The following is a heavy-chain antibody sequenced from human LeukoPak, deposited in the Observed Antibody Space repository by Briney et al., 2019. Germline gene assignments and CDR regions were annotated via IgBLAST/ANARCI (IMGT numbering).Heavy chain of an antibody. CDR2: ISGSGGTT. CDR1: GFTFSSYA. J-gene: IGHJ5*02. CDR3: AKGYCASFTCYSRFDP. Sequence: GGSLRLSCAASGFTFSSYAMSWVRQAPGKGLEWVSAISGSGGTTYYADSVKGRFTISSDNYKNKLFLQMNSLRAEDTALYYCAKGYCASFTCYSRFDPWGQGTLVTVSS. V-gene: IGHV3-23*01. D-gene: IGHD2-21*02.